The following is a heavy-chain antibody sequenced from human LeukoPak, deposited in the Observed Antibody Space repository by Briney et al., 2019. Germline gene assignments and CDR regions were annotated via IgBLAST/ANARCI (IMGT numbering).Heavy chain of an antibody. V-gene: IGHV3-30-3*01. CDR3: ARHSGSYDAPDY. D-gene: IGHD1-26*01. J-gene: IGHJ4*02. Sequence: GGSLRLSCAASGFTFSSYAMHWVRQAPGKGPEWVAVISYDGSNKYYADSVKGRFTISRDNSKNTLYLQMNSLRAEDTAVYYCARHSGSYDAPDYWGQGTLVTVSS. CDR2: ISYDGSNK. CDR1: GFTFSSYA.